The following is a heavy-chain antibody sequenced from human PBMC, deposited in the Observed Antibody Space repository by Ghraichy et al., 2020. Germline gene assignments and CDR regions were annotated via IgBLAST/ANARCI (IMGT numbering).Heavy chain of an antibody. J-gene: IGHJ4*02. Sequence: SETLSLTCTVSGGSISSSSYYWGWIRQPPGKGLEWIGSIYYSGSTYYNPSLKSRVTISVDTSKNQFSLKLSSVTAADTAVYYCASTFRVTPMTPFDYWGQGTLVTVSS. CDR3: ASTFRVTPMTPFDY. D-gene: IGHD2-21*02. V-gene: IGHV4-39*01. CDR1: GGSISSSSYY. CDR2: IYYSGST.